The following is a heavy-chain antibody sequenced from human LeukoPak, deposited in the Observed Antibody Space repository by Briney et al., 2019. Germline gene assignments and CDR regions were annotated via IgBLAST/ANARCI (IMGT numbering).Heavy chain of an antibody. CDR1: GFTFDDYA. CDR3: AKDLVSSGWYGGMFDY. J-gene: IGHJ4*02. V-gene: IGHV3-9*01. D-gene: IGHD6-19*01. Sequence: GGSLRLSCAASGFTFDDYAMHWVRQAPGKGLGWVSGISWNSGSIGYADSVKGRFTISRDNSKNTLYLQMNSLRAEDTAVYYCAKDLVSSGWYGGMFDYWGQGTLVTVSS. CDR2: ISWNSGSI.